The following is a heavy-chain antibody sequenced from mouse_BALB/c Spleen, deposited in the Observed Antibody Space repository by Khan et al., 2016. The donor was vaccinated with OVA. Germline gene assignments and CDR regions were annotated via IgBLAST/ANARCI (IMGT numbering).Heavy chain of an antibody. CDR1: GYTFTSYW. D-gene: IGHD1-1*01. J-gene: IGHJ4*01. CDR3: ARENYYGRTYYAMDY. CDR2: IGPGSSNT. Sequence: DLVKPGPSVKLSCKASGYTFTSYWINWIKQRPGQGLEWIGRIGPGSSNTYYSEMFKGKAALTVDTSSTTAYIQLSSLSSEDSAVYFCARENYYGRTYYAMDYWGQGTSVTVSS. V-gene: IGHV1S41*01.